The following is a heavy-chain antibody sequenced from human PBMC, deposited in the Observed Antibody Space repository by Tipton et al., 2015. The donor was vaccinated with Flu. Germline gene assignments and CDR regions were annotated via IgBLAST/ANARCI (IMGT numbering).Heavy chain of an antibody. CDR3: ARASGPDYSNLFYYYYGMDV. CDR1: GFTFSSYW. CDR2: IKQDGSEK. J-gene: IGHJ6*02. Sequence: SLRLSCAASGFTFSSYWMSWVRQAPGKGLEWVANIKQDGSEKYHVDSVKGRFTISRDNAKNSLYLQMNSLRAEDTAVYYCARASGPDYSNLFYYYYGMDVWGQGTTVTVSS. D-gene: IGHD4-11*01. V-gene: IGHV3-7*01.